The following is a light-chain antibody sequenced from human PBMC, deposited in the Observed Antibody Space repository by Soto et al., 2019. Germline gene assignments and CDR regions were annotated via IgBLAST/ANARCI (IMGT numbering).Light chain of an antibody. J-gene: IGKJ3*01. CDR2: DAS. V-gene: IGKV1-5*01. CDR3: QQYDTYSPY. CDR1: QSVSNW. Sequence: DIQMTQSPSTLSASVGDRVTITCRTSQSVSNWLAWYQQKPGKAPKILIYDASNLESGVPSRFSGSGSGTEFTLPISSLQPDDFATYYCQQYDTYSPYFGPGTTGDIK.